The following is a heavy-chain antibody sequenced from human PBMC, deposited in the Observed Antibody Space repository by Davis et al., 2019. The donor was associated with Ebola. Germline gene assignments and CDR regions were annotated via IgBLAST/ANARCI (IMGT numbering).Heavy chain of an antibody. J-gene: IGHJ6*04. D-gene: IGHD2-8*01. CDR3: ARGNGLIIDYYYYGMDV. Sequence: AASVKVSCKASGYTFTGYYMHWVRQAPGQGLEWMGRINPNSGGTNYAQKFQGRVTMTRDTSISTAYMELSGLRSDDTAVYYCARGNGLIIDYYYYGMDVWGKGTTVTVSS. V-gene: IGHV1-2*06. CDR2: INPNSGGT. CDR1: GYTFTGYY.